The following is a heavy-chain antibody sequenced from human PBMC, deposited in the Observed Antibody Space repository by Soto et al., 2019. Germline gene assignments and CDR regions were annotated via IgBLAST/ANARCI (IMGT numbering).Heavy chain of an antibody. J-gene: IGHJ6*01. V-gene: IGHV5-51*01. CDR1: GYSFTSYW. D-gene: IGHD3-10*01. CDR3: ARLSETLRGGAYYYGLEV. CDR2: LYPGDSDT. Sequence: GEDRKISCKGSGYSFTSYWIGGGRQMPGKGLEWMGILYPGDSDTSYSPSFQGQVTSSADQSISTAYLQWSSREASDTAMYYCARLSETLRGGAYYYGLEVWAQGTTVTVSS.